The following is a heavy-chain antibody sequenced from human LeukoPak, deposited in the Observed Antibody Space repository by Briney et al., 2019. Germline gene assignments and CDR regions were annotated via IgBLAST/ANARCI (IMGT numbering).Heavy chain of an antibody. D-gene: IGHD1-26*01. CDR1: GFTFDNYA. J-gene: IGHJ3*01. Sequence: GGSLRLSCAASGFTFDNYAMSWVRQAPGKGLEWVSAISGSGGSTYYADSVKGRFTISRDNSKNTLYLQMNSLRAEDTAVYYCARAVGATRAAWGQGTMVTVSS. CDR3: ARAVGATRAA. CDR2: ISGSGGST. V-gene: IGHV3-23*01.